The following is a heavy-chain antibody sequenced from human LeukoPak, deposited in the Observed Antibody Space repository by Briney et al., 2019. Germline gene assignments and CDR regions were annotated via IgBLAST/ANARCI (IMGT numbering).Heavy chain of an antibody. Sequence: ASVKVSCKVSGYTLTELSMHWVRQAPGKGLEWMGGFDPEDGETIYAQKFQGRVTMTEDTSTDTAYMELSSLRSEDTAVYYCAKDLRGQYYYDSSGYYYSPWGQGTLVTVSS. CDR2: FDPEDGET. CDR3: AKDLRGQYYYDSSGYYYSP. V-gene: IGHV1-24*01. CDR1: GYTLTELS. J-gene: IGHJ5*02. D-gene: IGHD3-22*01.